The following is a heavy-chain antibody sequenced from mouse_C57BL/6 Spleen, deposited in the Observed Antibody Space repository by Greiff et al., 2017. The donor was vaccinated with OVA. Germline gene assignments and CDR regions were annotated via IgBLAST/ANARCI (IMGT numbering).Heavy chain of an antibody. CDR3: ARRAMRYYFDV. CDR2: INPNTGGT. Sequence: EVQLQQSGPGLVKPGASVKIPCKASGYTFTDYAMDWVQQRPGKGLEWIGDINPNTGGTIYAETLKGKATLTVDKSSSTAYMQLRSLTSEDTAVYYCARRAMRYYFDVWGKGTTLTVSS. J-gene: IGHJ2*01. D-gene: IGHD6-5*01. CDR1: GYTFTDYA. V-gene: IGHV1-18*01.